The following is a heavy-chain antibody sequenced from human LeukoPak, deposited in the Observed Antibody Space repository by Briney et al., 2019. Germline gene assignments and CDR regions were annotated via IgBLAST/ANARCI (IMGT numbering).Heavy chain of an antibody. CDR3: ARDNHYDSSGYGTFDY. J-gene: IGHJ4*02. CDR2: IYYSGST. D-gene: IGHD3-22*01. Sequence: PSETLSLTCTVSGGSISSYYWSWIRQPPGKGLEWIGYIYYSGSTNYNPSLKSRVTISVDTSKNQFSLKLSSVTAADTAVYYCARDNHYDSSGYGTFDYWGQGTLVTVSS. CDR1: GGSISSYY. V-gene: IGHV4-59*12.